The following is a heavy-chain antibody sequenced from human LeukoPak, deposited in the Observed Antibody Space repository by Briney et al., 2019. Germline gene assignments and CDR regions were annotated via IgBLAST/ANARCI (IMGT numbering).Heavy chain of an antibody. CDR3: ARDDILTGYYGPSQSGY. Sequence: GGPLSLSCAASGFTFSSYEMNWVRQAPGKGLEWVSYISSSGSTIYYADSVKGRFTISRDNAKNSLYLQMNSLRAEDTAVYYCARDDILTGYYGPSQSGYWGQGTLVTVSS. D-gene: IGHD3-9*01. J-gene: IGHJ4*02. V-gene: IGHV3-48*03. CDR2: ISSSGSTI. CDR1: GFTFSSYE.